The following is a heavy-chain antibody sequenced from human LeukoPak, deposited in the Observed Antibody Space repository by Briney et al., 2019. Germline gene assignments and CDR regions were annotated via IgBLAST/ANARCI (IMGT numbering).Heavy chain of an antibody. Sequence: SETLSLTCTVSGASISTYYWSWIRQPPGKGLEWIGYISYSGSTNYNPSLNSRVTISVDTSKNKFSLKLSSVTAADAAVYYCARHRGYCSGGKCSPYHFDYWGQGTLVTVSS. D-gene: IGHD2-15*01. CDR1: GASISTYY. CDR2: ISYSGST. J-gene: IGHJ4*02. V-gene: IGHV4-59*08. CDR3: ARHRGYCSGGKCSPYHFDY.